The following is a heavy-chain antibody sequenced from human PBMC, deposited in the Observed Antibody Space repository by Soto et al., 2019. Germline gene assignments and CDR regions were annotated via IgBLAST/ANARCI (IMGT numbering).Heavy chain of an antibody. Sequence: PSETLSLTCTVSGGSITSSSYYWGWIRQPPGKGLEWIGNIYYSGSTYYNPSLKSRVTISVDTSKNQFSLKLTSVTAADTAVYYCARSVFPWGQGTLVTVSS. CDR3: ARSVFP. CDR1: GGSITSSSYY. CDR2: IYYSGST. J-gene: IGHJ5*02. V-gene: IGHV4-39*07.